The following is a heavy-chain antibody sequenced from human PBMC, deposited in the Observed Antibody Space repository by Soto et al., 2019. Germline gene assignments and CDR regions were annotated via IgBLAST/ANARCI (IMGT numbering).Heavy chain of an antibody. D-gene: IGHD2-2*02. CDR1: GYIFTSYY. CDR3: ARPAPIPI. J-gene: IGHJ3*02. CDR2: INPSGGST. Sequence: QVQLVQSGAEVKKPGASVKASCKASGYIFTSYYMHWVRQAPGQGLEWMGIINPSGGSTSYAQKFQGKVTMTRDTSTSKVYMELSSLSSEDTAVYHCARPAPIPIWGQGTMVTVSS. V-gene: IGHV1-46*01.